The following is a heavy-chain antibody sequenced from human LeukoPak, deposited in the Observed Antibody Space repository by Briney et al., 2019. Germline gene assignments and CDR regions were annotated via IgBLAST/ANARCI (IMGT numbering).Heavy chain of an antibody. V-gene: IGHV1-2*06. CDR1: GYTFTGYY. CDR3: ARVFNRQWLPSGY. D-gene: IGHD6-19*01. CDR2: INPNSGGT. J-gene: IGHJ4*02. Sequence: ASVKVSCKASGYTFTGYYMHWVRQVPGQGLEWMGRINPNSGGTNYAQKFQGRVTMTRDTSISTAYMELSRLRSDDTAVYYCARVFNRQWLPSGYWGQGTLVTVSS.